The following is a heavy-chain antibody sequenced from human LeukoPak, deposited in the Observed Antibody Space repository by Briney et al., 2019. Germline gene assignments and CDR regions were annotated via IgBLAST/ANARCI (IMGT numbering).Heavy chain of an antibody. J-gene: IGHJ4*02. CDR2: INPDGTAA. Sequence: GGSLRLSCAASGFSFSNFWMRWVRQAPGMGLVWVSQINPDGTAALYADSVKGRFTISRDNAKSTLYLEMSTLRADDTAVYYCAKGSNFAFDNWGQGILVTVSS. CDR1: GFSFSNFW. V-gene: IGHV3-74*01. D-gene: IGHD1-1*01. CDR3: AKGSNFAFDN.